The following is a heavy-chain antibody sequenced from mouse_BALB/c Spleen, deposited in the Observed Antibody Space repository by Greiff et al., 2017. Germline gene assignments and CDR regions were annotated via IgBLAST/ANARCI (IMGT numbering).Heavy chain of an antibody. Sequence: VQLQQSGAELVKPGASGKLSCTASGFNIKDTYMHWVKQRPEQGLEWIGRIDPANGNTKYDPKFQGKATITADTSSNTAYLQLSSLTSEDTAVYYCARITTRDYWGQGTTLTVSS. CDR3: ARITTRDY. D-gene: IGHD1-1*01. CDR2: IDPANGNT. V-gene: IGHV14-3*02. CDR1: GFNIKDTY. J-gene: IGHJ2*01.